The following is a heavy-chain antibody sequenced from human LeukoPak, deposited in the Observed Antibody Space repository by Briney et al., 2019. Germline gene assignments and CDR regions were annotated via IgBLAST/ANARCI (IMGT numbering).Heavy chain of an antibody. V-gene: IGHV4-30-4*08. Sequence: SETLSLTCTVSGGSVGSGDYYWSWIRQPPGKGLEWIGCIYHRGSTYYNPSLKSRVTISLDTPKNQFSLKLSSVTAADTAVYYCARASSGSYSGPIYYYYYMDVWGKGTTVTVSS. J-gene: IGHJ6*03. CDR3: ARASSGSYSGPIYYYYYMDV. CDR2: IYHRGST. D-gene: IGHD1-26*01. CDR1: GGSVGSGDYY.